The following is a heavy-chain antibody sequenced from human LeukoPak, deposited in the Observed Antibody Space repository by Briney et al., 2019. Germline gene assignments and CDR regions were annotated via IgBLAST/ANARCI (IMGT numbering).Heavy chain of an antibody. J-gene: IGHJ4*02. CDR1: GFSFSSYA. V-gene: IGHV3-30*04. Sequence: GGSLRLSCAASGFSFSSYAMHWVRQAPGKGLECVAVISYDGSNKYYADSVKGRFTISRDNCKNTLYLQMNSLRAEDTAVYYSYSSGCYSLHYFDYWGQGTLVTVSS. D-gene: IGHD6-25*01. CDR2: ISYDGSNK. CDR3: YSSGCYSLHYFDY.